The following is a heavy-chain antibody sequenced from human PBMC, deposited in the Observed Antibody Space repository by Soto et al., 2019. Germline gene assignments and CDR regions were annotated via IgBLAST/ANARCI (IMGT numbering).Heavy chain of an antibody. CDR1: GGTFSSYT. CDR3: ATLRDIVGLRGFDY. V-gene: IGHV1-69*02. Sequence: QVQLVQSGAEVKKPGSSVKVSCKASGGTFSSYTISWVRQAPGQGLEWMGRIIPILGIANYAQKFQGRVTITAEKSTSTDYMELSSLRSEDTAVYYWATLRDIVGLRGFDYWGQGTLVTVYS. CDR2: IIPILGIA. J-gene: IGHJ4*02. D-gene: IGHD2-15*01.